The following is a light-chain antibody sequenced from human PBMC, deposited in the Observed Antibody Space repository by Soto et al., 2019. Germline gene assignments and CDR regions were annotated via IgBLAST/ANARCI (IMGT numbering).Light chain of an antibody. CDR1: QTVIRY. Sequence: EIVLTQSPATLSLSPGERATLSCRASQTVIRYLAWYQQNRGQAPRLLIYDASYRATGIPDRFSGSGSGTDFTLTISSLEPEDFAVYYCQQRGNWPPTWTFGQGTKLEIK. J-gene: IGKJ1*01. V-gene: IGKV3-11*01. CDR2: DAS. CDR3: QQRGNWPPTWT.